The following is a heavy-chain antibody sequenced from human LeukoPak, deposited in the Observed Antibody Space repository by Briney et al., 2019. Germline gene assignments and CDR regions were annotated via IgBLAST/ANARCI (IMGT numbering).Heavy chain of an antibody. CDR2: ISSSSSYI. J-gene: IGHJ5*02. V-gene: IGHV3-21*01. CDR1: GFTFSSYS. D-gene: IGHD6-13*01. CDR3: ARDDSSIDNWFDP. Sequence: PGGSLRLSCAASGFTFSSYSMNWVRQAPGKGLEWVSSISSSSSYIYYADSVKGRFTISRDNAKNSLYLQMNSLRAEDTAVYYCARDDSSIDNWFDPRGQGTLVTVSS.